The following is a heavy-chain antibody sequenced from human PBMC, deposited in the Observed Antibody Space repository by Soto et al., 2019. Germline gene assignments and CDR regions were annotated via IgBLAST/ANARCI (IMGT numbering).Heavy chain of an antibody. CDR3: ARPSDYYDSSGLDY. D-gene: IGHD3-22*01. CDR2: ISAYNGNT. CDR1: GYTFTSYG. J-gene: IGHJ4*02. Sequence: ASVKVSCKASGYTFTSYGISWVRQAPGQGLEWAGWISAYNGNTNYAQKLQGRVTMTTDTSTSTAYMELRSLRSDDTAVYYCARPSDYYDSSGLDYWGQGTLVTVSS. V-gene: IGHV1-18*01.